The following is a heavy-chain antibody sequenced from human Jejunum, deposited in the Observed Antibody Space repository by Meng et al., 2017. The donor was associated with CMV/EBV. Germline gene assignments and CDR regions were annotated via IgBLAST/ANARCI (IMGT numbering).Heavy chain of an antibody. CDR2: MSGSGAST. CDR1: GLTFASYV. J-gene: IGHJ2*01. Sequence: ASGLTFASYVMHWVRQAQGKGLEWVSSMSGSGASTYYADSVKGRFTASRDNSKSTLYLQMYSLRVDDTAVYYCAGFESWRNHWYFDLWGRGTLVTVSS. CDR3: AGFESWRNHWYFDL. D-gene: IGHD3-10*01. V-gene: IGHV3-23*01.